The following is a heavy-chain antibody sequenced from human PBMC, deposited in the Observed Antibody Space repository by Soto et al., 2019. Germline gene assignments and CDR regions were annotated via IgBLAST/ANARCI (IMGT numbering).Heavy chain of an antibody. CDR3: ARGRYCSSGSCYSPAFDI. Sequence: SETLSLTCAVYGGSFSGYYWSWIRQPPGKGLEWIGEINHSGSTNYNPSLKSRVTISVDTSKNQFSLKLSSVTAADTAVYYCARGRYCSSGSCYSPAFDIWGQGTMVTLSS. CDR2: INHSGST. V-gene: IGHV4-34*01. CDR1: GGSFSGYY. D-gene: IGHD2-15*01. J-gene: IGHJ3*02.